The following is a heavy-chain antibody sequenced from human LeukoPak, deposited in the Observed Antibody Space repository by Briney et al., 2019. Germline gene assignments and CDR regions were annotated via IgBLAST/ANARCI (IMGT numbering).Heavy chain of an antibody. Sequence: PGRSLRLSCAASGFTFSSYAMHWVRQAPGKGLEWVAVISYDGSNKYYADSVKGRFTISRDNSKNTLYLQMNSLRAEDTAVYYCARVGARDYGDSLFDNWGQGTLVTVSS. D-gene: IGHD4-17*01. V-gene: IGHV3-30-3*01. CDR2: ISYDGSNK. CDR3: ARVGARDYGDSLFDN. J-gene: IGHJ4*02. CDR1: GFTFSSYA.